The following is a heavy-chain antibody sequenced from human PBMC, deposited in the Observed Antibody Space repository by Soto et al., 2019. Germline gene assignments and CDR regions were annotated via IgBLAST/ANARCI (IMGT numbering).Heavy chain of an antibody. D-gene: IGHD4-17*01. CDR2: IGTIDDT. J-gene: IGHJ2*01. CDR3: AREIPDTVTNNWSFDL. V-gene: IGHV3-13*01. Sequence: EVQLVESGGGLVQPGGSLRLSCAASGFTFRYYDMHWVRQSTGEGLEWVSAIGTIDDTYYPGSVKGRFTISRDNAKNSLYSQINSLTPGDTAVYDCAREIPDTVTNNWSFDLWGRGTLVAVSS. CDR1: GFTFRYYD.